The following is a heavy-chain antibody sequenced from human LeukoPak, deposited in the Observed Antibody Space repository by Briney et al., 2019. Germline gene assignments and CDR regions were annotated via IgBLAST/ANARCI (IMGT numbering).Heavy chain of an antibody. Sequence: GGSLRLXCAASGFTFSSYEMNWVRQAPGKGLEWVSYISSSGSTIYYADSVKGRFTISRDNAKNSLYLQMNSLRAEDTAVYYCARESPNYVAFDIWGQGTMVTVSS. D-gene: IGHD1-7*01. CDR2: ISSSGSTI. V-gene: IGHV3-48*03. J-gene: IGHJ3*02. CDR1: GFTFSSYE. CDR3: ARESPNYVAFDI.